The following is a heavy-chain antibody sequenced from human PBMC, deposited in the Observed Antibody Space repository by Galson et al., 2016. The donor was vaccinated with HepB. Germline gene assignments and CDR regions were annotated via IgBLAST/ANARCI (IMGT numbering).Heavy chain of an antibody. CDR1: GFSFSSYA. V-gene: IGHV3-23*01. D-gene: IGHD5-18*01. J-gene: IGHJ6*02. CDR2: ITSGGTT. Sequence: SLRLSCAASGFSFSSYAMRWVRQAPGKGLEWVSGITSGGTTYYADSVKGRFTISRDNSKNILYLQMKSLRDEDTAVYYCAKRPYSYGWHYGMDVWGQGTTVTVS. CDR3: AKRPYSYGWHYGMDV.